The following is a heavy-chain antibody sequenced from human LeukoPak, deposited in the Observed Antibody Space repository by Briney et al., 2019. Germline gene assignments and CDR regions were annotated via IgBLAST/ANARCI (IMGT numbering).Heavy chain of an antibody. J-gene: IGHJ1*01. CDR3: AKDRYSSGWYGKYFQH. V-gene: IGHV3-23*01. Sequence: PGGSLRLSCAASGFTFSSYAISWVRQAPGKGLEWVSAISGSGGSTYYADSVKGRFTISRDNSKNTLYLQMNSLRAEDTAVYYCAKDRYSSGWYGKYFQHWGQGTLVTVSS. CDR1: GFTFSSYA. D-gene: IGHD6-19*01. CDR2: ISGSGGST.